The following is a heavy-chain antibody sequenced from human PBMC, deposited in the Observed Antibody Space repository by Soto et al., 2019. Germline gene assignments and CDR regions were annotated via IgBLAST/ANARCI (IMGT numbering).Heavy chain of an antibody. CDR3: ASAPASYANNWFHX. CDR2: IYYSGST. J-gene: IGHJ5*02. Sequence: SDTLSLTFTVSGGSISSVGYYWSWIRQHPGKGLEWIGDIYYSGSTYYPPSLKSRVTISVDTSKNQFSLKLSCVTAAETALYYCASAPASYANNWFHXWGQAALVTVSX. D-gene: IGHD2-2*01. V-gene: IGHV4-31*03. CDR1: GGSISSVGYY.